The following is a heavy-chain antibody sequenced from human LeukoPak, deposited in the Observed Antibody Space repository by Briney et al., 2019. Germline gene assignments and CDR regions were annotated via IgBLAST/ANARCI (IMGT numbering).Heavy chain of an antibody. D-gene: IGHD2-2*01. Sequence: SGGSLRLSCAASGFTFSSYGMHWVRQAPGKGLEWVAVIWYDGSNKYYADSVKDRFTISRDNSKNTLYPQMNSLRAEDTAVYYCAKDDPPSIVVVPAAIMRLYYYYYGMDVWGQGTTVTVSS. J-gene: IGHJ6*02. CDR1: GFTFSSYG. CDR3: AKDDPPSIVVVPAAIMRLYYYYYGMDV. CDR2: IWYDGSNK. V-gene: IGHV3-33*06.